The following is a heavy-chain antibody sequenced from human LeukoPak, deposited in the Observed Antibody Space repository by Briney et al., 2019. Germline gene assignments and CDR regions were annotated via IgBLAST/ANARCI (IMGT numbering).Heavy chain of an antibody. CDR1: GGSINSYF. CDR3: ARLSSRREYYDSSGIPGVFDY. Sequence: SETLSLTCTVSGGSINSYFWSWIRQPPGKGLEWIGYIYYSGSTNYNPSLKSRVTISVDTSKNQFSLKLSSVTAADTAVYYCARLSSRREYYDSSGIPGVFDYWGQGTLVTVSS. V-gene: IGHV4-59*08. J-gene: IGHJ4*02. CDR2: IYYSGST. D-gene: IGHD3-22*01.